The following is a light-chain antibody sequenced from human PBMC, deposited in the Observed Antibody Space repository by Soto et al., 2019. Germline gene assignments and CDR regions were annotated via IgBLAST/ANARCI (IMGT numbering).Light chain of an antibody. Sequence: DLQMTQSPSSVSASVGDRVTITCRASQGISAWLDWYQQKPGKAPKLLIYAASSLQSGVPSRFRGSGFGTDFSLTISSLQPEDFATYYCQQANSFPITCGQGTRLEIK. CDR3: QQANSFPIT. CDR2: AAS. J-gene: IGKJ5*01. V-gene: IGKV1D-12*01. CDR1: QGISAW.